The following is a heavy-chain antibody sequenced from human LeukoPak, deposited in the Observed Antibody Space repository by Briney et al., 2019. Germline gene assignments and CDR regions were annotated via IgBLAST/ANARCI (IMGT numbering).Heavy chain of an antibody. D-gene: IGHD6-19*01. CDR2: IIPIFGTA. CDR1: GGTFSSYA. Sequence: ASVKVSCKASGGTFSSYAISWVRQAPGQGLEWMGGIIPIFGTANYAQKLQGRVTITADESTSTAYMELSSLRSEDTAVYYCARPPLGSSGWSESYYWGQGTLVTVSS. V-gene: IGHV1-69*13. J-gene: IGHJ4*02. CDR3: ARPPLGSSGWSESYY.